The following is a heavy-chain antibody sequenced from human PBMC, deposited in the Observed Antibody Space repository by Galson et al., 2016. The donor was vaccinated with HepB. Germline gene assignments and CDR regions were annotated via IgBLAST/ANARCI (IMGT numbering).Heavy chain of an antibody. CDR3: ARGSAHYGPAKGDDY. CDR1: GYTFTSYD. D-gene: IGHD3-10*01. Sequence: SVKVSCKASGYTFTSYDIDWVRQAPGQGLEWMGWMNPNSGNTAYAQKFQGRVTMTRNTSISTAYMELSSLRSEDTAVYYCARGSAHYGPAKGDDYWGQGTLVTVSS. CDR2: MNPNSGNT. V-gene: IGHV1-8*01. J-gene: IGHJ4*02.